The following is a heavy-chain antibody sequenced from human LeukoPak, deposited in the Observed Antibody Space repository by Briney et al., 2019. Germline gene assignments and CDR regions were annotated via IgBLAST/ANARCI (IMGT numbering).Heavy chain of an antibody. J-gene: IGHJ4*02. CDR2: IAADGGVK. V-gene: IGHV3-30*03. CDR3: AREATWGQWYFDH. D-gene: IGHD6-19*01. Sequence: PGRPLGLSCVASGITFSSHGMDWVRQAPGKGLEWVAVIAADGGVKHYADSVKGRFTLSRDNSKNTLYLQMNSLSVEDTAVYYCAREATWGQWYFDHWGQGTPVTVSS. CDR1: GITFSSHG.